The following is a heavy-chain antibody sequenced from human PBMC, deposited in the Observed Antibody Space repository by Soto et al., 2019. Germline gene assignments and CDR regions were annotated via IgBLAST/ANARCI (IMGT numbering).Heavy chain of an antibody. Sequence: GGSLRLSCAASGFTFSSYSMNWVRQAPGKGLEWVSSISSSSSYIYYADSVKGRFTISRDNAKNSLYLQMNSLRAEDTAVYYCAREKTPTDFWSGYSHYYYGMDVWGQGTTVTVSS. CDR2: ISSSSSYI. D-gene: IGHD3-3*01. CDR1: GFTFSSYS. V-gene: IGHV3-21*01. J-gene: IGHJ6*02. CDR3: AREKTPTDFWSGYSHYYYGMDV.